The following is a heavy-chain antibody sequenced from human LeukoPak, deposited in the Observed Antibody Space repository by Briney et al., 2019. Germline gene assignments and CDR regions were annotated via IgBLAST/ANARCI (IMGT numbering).Heavy chain of an antibody. Sequence: PGGSLRLSCAASGFTFTNYRMTWVRQAPGKGLEWVSSISSTSGYIFYADSVQGRFTISRDNAKSSLYLQMNSLRAEDTAVYYCARENGDCADAFDIWGQGTMVTVSS. J-gene: IGHJ3*02. D-gene: IGHD2-21*02. CDR3: ARENGDCADAFDI. CDR2: ISSTSGYI. CDR1: GFTFTNYR. V-gene: IGHV3-21*01.